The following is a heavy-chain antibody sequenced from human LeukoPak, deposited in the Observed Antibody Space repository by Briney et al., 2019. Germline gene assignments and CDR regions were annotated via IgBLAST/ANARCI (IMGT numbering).Heavy chain of an antibody. D-gene: IGHD4-17*01. CDR2: ISYDGSNK. J-gene: IGHJ4*02. Sequence: GRSLRLSCAASGFTFSSYAMHWVRQAPGKGLEWVAVISYDGSNKYYADSVKGRFTISRDNSKNTLYLQMNSLRAEDTAVYYCARATYGDYPFDYWGQGTLATVSS. CDR3: ARATYGDYPFDY. V-gene: IGHV3-30-3*01. CDR1: GFTFSSYA.